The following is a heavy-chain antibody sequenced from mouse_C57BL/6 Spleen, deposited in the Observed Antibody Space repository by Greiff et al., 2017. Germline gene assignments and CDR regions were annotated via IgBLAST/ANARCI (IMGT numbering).Heavy chain of an antibody. CDR1: GYTFTSYW. J-gene: IGHJ4*01. Sequence: QVQLKQPGAELVKPGASVKLSCKASGYTFTSYWMHWVKQRPGRGLEWIGRIDPNSGGTKYNENFKSKATLTVDKTASTAYMQLSSLTSEDAAVYYYGRVAYDYDAGYAMDYWGQGTSVTVSS. CDR2: IDPNSGGT. CDR3: GRVAYDYDAGYAMDY. V-gene: IGHV1-72*01. D-gene: IGHD2-4*01.